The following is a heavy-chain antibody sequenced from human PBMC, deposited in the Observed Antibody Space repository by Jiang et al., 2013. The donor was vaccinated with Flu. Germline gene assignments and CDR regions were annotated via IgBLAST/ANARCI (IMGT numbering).Heavy chain of an antibody. CDR3: ARHRPGKNYGLDV. V-gene: IGHV5-10-1*01. CDR2: IDPSDSSI. D-gene: IGHD6-6*01. Sequence: GAEVKKPGESLRISCKGSGYSFNSYWISWVRQMPGKGLEWMGRIDPSDSSINYSPSFQGHVTISADKSISTAYLQWSSLKASDTAMYYCARHRPGKNYGLDVWGQGTTVTVSS. CDR1: GYSFNSYW. J-gene: IGHJ6*02.